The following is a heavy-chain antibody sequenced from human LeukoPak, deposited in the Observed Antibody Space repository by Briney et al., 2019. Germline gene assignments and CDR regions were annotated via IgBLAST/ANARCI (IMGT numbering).Heavy chain of an antibody. J-gene: IGHJ4*02. D-gene: IGHD3-9*01. Sequence: PSETLSLTCAVYGGSFSGYYWSWIRQPPGKGLEWIGEINHSGSTNCNPSLKSRVTISVDTSKNQFSLKLSSVTAADTAVYYCARGHLTGSTYYFDYWGQGILVTVSS. V-gene: IGHV4-34*01. CDR3: ARGHLTGSTYYFDY. CDR2: INHSGST. CDR1: GGSFSGYY.